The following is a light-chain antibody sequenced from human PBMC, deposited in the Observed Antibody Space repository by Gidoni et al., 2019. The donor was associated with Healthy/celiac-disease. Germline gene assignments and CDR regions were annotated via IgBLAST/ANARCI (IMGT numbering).Light chain of an antibody. J-gene: IGKJ2*01. CDR1: QSLVHSDRNTY. V-gene: IGKV2-24*01. CDR2: KIS. Sequence: VMTQLPLSSPVTHGQPAASSCRPSQSLVHSDRNTYLGWLQQRPGQPPRLRIYKISNRFAGVPERVSGSGAGTDCTLKISRVEAEDVGVDYCMLLTFGQGTKLEIK. CDR3: MLLT.